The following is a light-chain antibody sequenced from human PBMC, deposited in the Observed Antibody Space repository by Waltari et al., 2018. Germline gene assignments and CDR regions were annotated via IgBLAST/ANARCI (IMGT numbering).Light chain of an antibody. CDR1: QSFSTRY. J-gene: IGKJ1*01. Sequence: IVLTQSPGTLSLSPGETATLSCRASQSFSTRYLAWYQQKPGQAPRLLIYGTSTRATGIPDKFTGSGSGTDFTLSISRLEPDDLAVYYCHQYVSTPATFGQGTKVEIK. CDR2: GTS. CDR3: HQYVSTPAT. V-gene: IGKV3-20*01.